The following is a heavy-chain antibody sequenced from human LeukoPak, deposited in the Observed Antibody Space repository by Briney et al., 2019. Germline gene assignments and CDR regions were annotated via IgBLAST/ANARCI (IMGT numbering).Heavy chain of an antibody. CDR2: FYSSGST. D-gene: IGHD3-3*01. CDR1: GGSLSSGSYY. CDR3: AGQGYDFWSGYRYYFDY. J-gene: IGHJ4*02. V-gene: IGHV4-61*02. Sequence: SQTLSLTCTVSGGSLSSGSYYWSWIRQPAGKGLEWIGRFYSSGSTNYNPSLKSRVTISVDTSKNQFSLKLSSVTAADTAVYYCAGQGYDFWSGYRYYFDYWGQGTLVTVSS.